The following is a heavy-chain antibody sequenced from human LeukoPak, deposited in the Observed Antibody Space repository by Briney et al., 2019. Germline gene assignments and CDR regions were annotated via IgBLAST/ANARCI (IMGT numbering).Heavy chain of an antibody. Sequence: ASVKVSCKASGYTFTNYGISWVRQAPGQGLEWMGWISAYNGNTNYAQKLQGRVFMTRDTSTSTVYMELSSLKSEDTAVYYCARVRDGYNDAYDIWGQGTMVTVSS. V-gene: IGHV1-18*01. CDR1: GYTFTNYG. J-gene: IGHJ3*02. CDR2: ISAYNGNT. D-gene: IGHD5-24*01. CDR3: ARVRDGYNDAYDI.